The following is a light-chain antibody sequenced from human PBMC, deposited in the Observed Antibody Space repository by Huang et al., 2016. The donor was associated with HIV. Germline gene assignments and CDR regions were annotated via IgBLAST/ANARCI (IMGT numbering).Light chain of an antibody. V-gene: IGKV1-39*01. CDR1: QSISRD. CDR2: AAS. Sequence: DIQMTQSPSSLSASVGDRVTITCRASQSISRDLKWYQQKPGKAPKFLLYAASSLQSGVPSRFSGSGSGTDFTLTISSLQPEDFATYYCQQYYSTSALTFGGGTKVEIK. CDR3: QQYYSTSALT. J-gene: IGKJ4*01.